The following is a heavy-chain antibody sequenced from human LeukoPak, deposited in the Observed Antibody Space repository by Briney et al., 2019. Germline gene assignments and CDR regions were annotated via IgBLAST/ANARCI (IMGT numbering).Heavy chain of an antibody. V-gene: IGHV4-39*01. D-gene: IGHD6-19*01. J-gene: IGHJ4*02. CDR2: IYYSGST. CDR1: GGSISSSRYY. Sequence: SETLSLTCTVSGGSISSSRYYWGWDRQPPGEGLEWIGSIYYSGSTYYNPSLKSRVTISVDTSKNQFSLKLSSVTAADTAVYYCARRGYSSGWYPFDYWGQGTLVTVSS. CDR3: ARRGYSSGWYPFDY.